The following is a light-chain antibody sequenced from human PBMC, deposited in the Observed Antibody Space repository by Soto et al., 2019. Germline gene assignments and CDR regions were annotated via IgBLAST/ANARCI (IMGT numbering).Light chain of an antibody. Sequence: EIVLTQSPGTLSLSPGERATLSCRASQSVSSSYLAWYQQKPGQAPRLLIYGASSRANGLPDRFSGSGSGTDFTLTISRLEPEDFAVYYCQQYGSSPRTFGQGTKVEIK. CDR2: GAS. J-gene: IGKJ1*01. V-gene: IGKV3-20*01. CDR3: QQYGSSPRT. CDR1: QSVSSSY.